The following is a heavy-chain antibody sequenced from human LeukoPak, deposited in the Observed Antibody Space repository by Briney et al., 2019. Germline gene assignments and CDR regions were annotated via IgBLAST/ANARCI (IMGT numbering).Heavy chain of an antibody. Sequence: GGSLRLSCAASGFTVSSNYMSWVRQAPGKGLEWVSVIYSGGSTYYADSVKGRFTISRDNSKNTLYLQMNSLRAEDTAVYYCAREAPSYYDFWSGYWPYYYYGMDVWGQGTTATVSS. CDR3: AREAPSYYDFWSGYWPYYYYGMDV. CDR1: GFTVSSNY. CDR2: IYSGGST. J-gene: IGHJ6*02. V-gene: IGHV3-66*01. D-gene: IGHD3-3*01.